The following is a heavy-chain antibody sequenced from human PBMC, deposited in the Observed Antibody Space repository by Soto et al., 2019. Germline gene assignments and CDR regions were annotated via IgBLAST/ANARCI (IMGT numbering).Heavy chain of an antibody. CDR3: ARVGQGRYYFDY. V-gene: IGHV3-74*01. Sequence: EVHLVESGGGSVQPGGSLRLSCAGSGFAFSSYWIHWVRQVPRKGLVWVSRINSDGSTTSYADSVRGRFTISRDNAKDTLYLQMNSLRAEDTALYYCARVGQGRYYFDYWGQGTLVTVSS. CDR1: GFAFSSYW. CDR2: INSDGSTT. J-gene: IGHJ4*02.